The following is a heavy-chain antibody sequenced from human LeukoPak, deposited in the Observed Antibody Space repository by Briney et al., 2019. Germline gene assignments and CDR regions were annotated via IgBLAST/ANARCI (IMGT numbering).Heavy chain of an antibody. Sequence: PGGSLRLSCAASGFSFSTYEMNWVRQAPGKGLEWVSDITISGNTRNYADSVKGRFTISRHNARNSLYLQMNSLRVEDTAVYYCARGDPYADLWGQGTLVTVAS. CDR3: ARGDPYADL. CDR2: ITISGNTR. CDR1: GFSFSTYE. J-gene: IGHJ5*02. D-gene: IGHD2-2*01. V-gene: IGHV3-48*03.